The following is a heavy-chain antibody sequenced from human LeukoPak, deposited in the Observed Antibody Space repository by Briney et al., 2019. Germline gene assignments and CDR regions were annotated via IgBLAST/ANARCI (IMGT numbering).Heavy chain of an antibody. CDR1: GLTLSNYW. V-gene: IGHV3-74*01. CDR3: ARETTVSRDWYFDL. Sequence: GGSLRLSCAASGLTLSNYWMHWVRQAPGKGLVWVSRMNSDGSGTSYADSVKGRFTISRDNAKNTLYLQMNSLRAEDTGVYYCARETTVSRDWYFDLWGRGTLVTVAS. CDR2: MNSDGSGT. D-gene: IGHD4-17*01. J-gene: IGHJ2*01.